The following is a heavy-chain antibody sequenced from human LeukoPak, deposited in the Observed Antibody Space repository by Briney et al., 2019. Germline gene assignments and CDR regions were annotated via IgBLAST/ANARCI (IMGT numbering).Heavy chain of an antibody. Sequence: GGSLRLSCAASGFTLSSYSMNWVRQAPGKGLEWVSSISSSSSYIYYADSVKGRFTISRDNAKNSLYLQMNSLRAEDTAVHYCARDHSSGWGGYFDYWGQGTLVTVSS. J-gene: IGHJ4*02. CDR3: ARDHSSGWGGYFDY. CDR1: GFTLSSYS. V-gene: IGHV3-21*01. D-gene: IGHD6-19*01. CDR2: ISSSSSYI.